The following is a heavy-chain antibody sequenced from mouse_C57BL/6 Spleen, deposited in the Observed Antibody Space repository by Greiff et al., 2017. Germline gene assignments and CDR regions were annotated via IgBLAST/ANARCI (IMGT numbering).Heavy chain of an antibody. Sequence: VKLMESGPGLVQPSQSLSITCTVSGFSLTSYGVHWVRQSPGKGLEWLGVIWSGGSTDYNAAFISRLSISKDNSKSQVFFKMNSLQADDTAIYYCARPEGSNYDTFAYWGQGTLVTVSA. CDR3: ARPEGSNYDTFAY. V-gene: IGHV2-2*01. CDR2: IWSGGST. J-gene: IGHJ3*01. D-gene: IGHD2-5*01. CDR1: GFSLTSYG.